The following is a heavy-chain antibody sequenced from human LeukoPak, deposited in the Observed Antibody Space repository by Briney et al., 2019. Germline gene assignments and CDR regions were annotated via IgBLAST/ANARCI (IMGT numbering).Heavy chain of an antibody. V-gene: IGHV3-30*18. Sequence: GGSLRLSCAVSGFSLTEYSMHWVRQAPGKGLEWVAVISFDGSSKYYADSVKGRFTISRDSSKNTLYLQMNGLRTEDTAVYYCTKDWAGTFYFDYWGQGTLVTVSS. J-gene: IGHJ4*02. CDR3: TKDWAGTFYFDY. D-gene: IGHD6-19*01. CDR2: ISFDGSSK. CDR1: GFSLTEYS.